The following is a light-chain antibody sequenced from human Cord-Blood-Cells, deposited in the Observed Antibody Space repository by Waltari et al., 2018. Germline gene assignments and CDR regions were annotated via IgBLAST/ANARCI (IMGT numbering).Light chain of an antibody. Sequence: QSALTQPASVSGSPGQSITLPCPGTSSDVGGYNLVSWYQQHPGKAPKLMIYEGSKRPSGVSNRFSGSKSGNTASLTISGLQAEDEADYYCCSYAGSSTWVFGGGTKLTVL. J-gene: IGLJ3*02. CDR1: SSDVGGYNL. CDR2: EGS. V-gene: IGLV2-23*01. CDR3: CSYAGSSTWV.